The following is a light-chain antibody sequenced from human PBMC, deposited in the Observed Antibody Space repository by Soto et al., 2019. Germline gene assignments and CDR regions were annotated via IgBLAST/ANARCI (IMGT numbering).Light chain of an antibody. CDR2: DAS. V-gene: IGKV3-20*01. CDR3: QQFSSYPLT. Sequence: IVFTHSPGTLSLSPGERATLSCSASQTVRNNYLAWYQQKPGQAPKLLIYDASSRATGIPDRFSGGGSGTDFILTISRLEPEDFAVYYCQQFSSYPLTFGGGTKVDIK. J-gene: IGKJ4*01. CDR1: QTVRNNY.